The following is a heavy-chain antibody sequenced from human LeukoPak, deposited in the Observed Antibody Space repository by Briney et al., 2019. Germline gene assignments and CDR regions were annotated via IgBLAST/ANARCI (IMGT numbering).Heavy chain of an antibody. Sequence: SQTLSLTCAISGYSVSNNSAAWNWIRQSPSRGLEWLGRTYYRSKWYNDYAVSVKSRITINPDTSKNQFSLQLNSVTPEDTAVYYCARVLRFLEWLPEGWFDPWGQGTLVTVSS. V-gene: IGHV6-1*01. J-gene: IGHJ5*02. D-gene: IGHD3-3*01. CDR2: TYYRSKWYN. CDR3: ARVLRFLEWLPEGWFDP. CDR1: GYSVSNNSAA.